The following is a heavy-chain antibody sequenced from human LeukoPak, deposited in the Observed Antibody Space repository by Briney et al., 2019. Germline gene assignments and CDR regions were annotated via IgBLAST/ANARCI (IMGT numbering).Heavy chain of an antibody. CDR1: GYSFTSYW. J-gene: IGHJ5*02. D-gene: IGHD2-2*02. Sequence: GESLKISCKASGYSFTSYWIGWVRQMPGKGLEWMGIIYPGDSDTRYSPSFQGQVIISADKSFTTAYLHWSSLKASDTAIYYCARGYCSSTSCYSGWFDPWGQGTLVTVSS. CDR3: ARGYCSSTSCYSGWFDP. CDR2: IYPGDSDT. V-gene: IGHV5-51*01.